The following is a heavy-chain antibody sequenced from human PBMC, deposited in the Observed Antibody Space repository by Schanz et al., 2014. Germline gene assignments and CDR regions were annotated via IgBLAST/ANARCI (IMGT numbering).Heavy chain of an antibody. J-gene: IGHJ3*02. CDR3: ASERGYSYGYGAFDI. CDR2: IASGGSHT. D-gene: IGHD5-18*01. V-gene: IGHV3-53*01. Sequence: EVQLVESGGGLIQPGGSLRLSCAVSGFTVNTNYMSWVRQAPGKGLEWVSTIASGGSHTFYADSVTGRFTISRDNSKNTLYLQMNSLRAEDTALYYCASERGYSYGYGAFDIGGQGTMVTVSS. CDR1: GFTVNTNY.